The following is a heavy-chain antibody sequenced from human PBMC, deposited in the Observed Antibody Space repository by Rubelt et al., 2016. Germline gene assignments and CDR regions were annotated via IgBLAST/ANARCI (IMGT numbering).Heavy chain of an antibody. CDR1: GGSVSNDNW. D-gene: IGHD3-10*01. CDR3: ARGSYYGSGSSGAFDI. J-gene: IGHJ3*02. CDR2: IYPSGST. V-gene: IGHV4-4*02. Sequence: QVQLQESGPGLVKPSGTLSLTCAVSGGSVSNDNWWSWVRQPPGKGLEWIGEIYPSGSTNYNPSLKSRVTISVDTSKNQFSLKLSSVTAADTAVYFCARGSYYGSGSSGAFDIWGQGTMVTVSS.